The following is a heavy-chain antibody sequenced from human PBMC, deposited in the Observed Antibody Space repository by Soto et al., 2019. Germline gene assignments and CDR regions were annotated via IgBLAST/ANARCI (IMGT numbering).Heavy chain of an antibody. CDR3: AKVRYSSPMGYYYGMDV. CDR1: RVAFSKFI. V-gene: IGHV1-69*13. Sequence: SVKVSCKASRVAFSKFIVTWARQAPGLGLEWVGGIIPIFGTANYAQKFQGRVTITADESTGTSYMEVNNLRSEDTAVYYCAKVRYSSPMGYYYGMDVWGQGTTVTVSS. CDR2: IIPIFGTA. J-gene: IGHJ6*02. D-gene: IGHD6-19*01.